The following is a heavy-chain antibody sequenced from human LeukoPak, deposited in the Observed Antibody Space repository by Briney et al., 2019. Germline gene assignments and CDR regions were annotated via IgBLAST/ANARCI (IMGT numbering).Heavy chain of an antibody. Sequence: GGSLRLSCAASGFTFSSYGMHWVRQAPGKGLEWVAVISYDGSNKYYADSVKGRFTISRDNSKNTPYLQMNSLRAEDTAVYYCAKGKVVWWDGYNLSSEYFQHWGQGTLVTVSS. D-gene: IGHD5-24*01. J-gene: IGHJ1*01. V-gene: IGHV3-30*18. CDR1: GFTFSSYG. CDR2: ISYDGSNK. CDR3: AKGKVVWWDGYNLSSEYFQH.